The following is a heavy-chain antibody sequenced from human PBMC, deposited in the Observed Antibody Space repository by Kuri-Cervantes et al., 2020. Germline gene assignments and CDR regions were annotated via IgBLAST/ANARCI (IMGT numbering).Heavy chain of an antibody. D-gene: IGHD1-26*01. Sequence: GGSLRLSCAASGFTFSSYAMSWVRQAPGKGLEWVSAISSSGGSTYFADSVKGRFPISRDNSQSTLSLQMSNLRGDDTAIYYCVKGVGAHDYWGQGTLVTVSS. V-gene: IGHV3-23*01. CDR2: ISSSGGST. CDR1: GFTFSSYA. J-gene: IGHJ4*02. CDR3: VKGVGAHDY.